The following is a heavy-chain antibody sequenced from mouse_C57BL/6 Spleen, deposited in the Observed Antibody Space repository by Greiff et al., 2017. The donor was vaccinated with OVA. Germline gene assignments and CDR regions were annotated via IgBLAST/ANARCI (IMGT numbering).Heavy chain of an antibody. CDR3: ARSYYSNYQGYFDY. V-gene: IGHV1-55*01. CDR1: GYTFTSYW. Sequence: QVQLQQPGAELVKPGASVKMSCKASGYTFTSYWITWVKQRPGQGLEWIGDIYPGSGSTNYNEKFKSKATLTVDTSSSTAYMQLSSLTSEDSAVYYCARSYYSNYQGYFDYWGQGTTLTVSS. D-gene: IGHD2-5*01. CDR2: IYPGSGST. J-gene: IGHJ2*01.